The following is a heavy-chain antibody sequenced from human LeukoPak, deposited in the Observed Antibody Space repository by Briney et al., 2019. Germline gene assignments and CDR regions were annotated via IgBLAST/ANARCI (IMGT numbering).Heavy chain of an antibody. V-gene: IGHV4-38-2*02. Sequence: LETLSLTCTVSGYSLTSGYNWAWIRQPPGKVLEWIGSIYHSGNAYYNPSLKSRVTISVDTSKNQFSLKLSSVTAADTAVYHCVRYCSSTTCYTRAVDYWGQGTLVTVSS. CDR2: IYHSGNA. CDR1: GYSLTSGYN. CDR3: VRYCSSTTCYTRAVDY. D-gene: IGHD2-2*02. J-gene: IGHJ4*02.